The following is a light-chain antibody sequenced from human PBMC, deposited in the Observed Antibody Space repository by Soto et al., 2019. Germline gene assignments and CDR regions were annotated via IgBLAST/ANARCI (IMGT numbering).Light chain of an antibody. J-gene: IGKJ4*01. CDR2: GAS. CDR1: QSISTN. Sequence: IVLAQSPSTLSVSPGERATLSCRATQSISTNLAWYQQKPGQAPRLLIYGASSRATAIPARFSGGGSGTEFTLTISCLQSEDVAVYYCQQYNIWPLTFGGGTKVEIK. V-gene: IGKV3-15*01. CDR3: QQYNIWPLT.